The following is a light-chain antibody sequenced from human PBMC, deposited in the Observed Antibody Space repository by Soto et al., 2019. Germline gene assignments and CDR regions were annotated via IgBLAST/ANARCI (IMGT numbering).Light chain of an antibody. CDR1: SSDVGGYNY. J-gene: IGLJ1*01. Sequence: QSVLTQPASVSGSPGQSITISCTGTSSDVGGYNYVSWYQQHPGKAPKLMIYDVSNRPSGVSNRFSASQSGNTASLRISGLQAEDEGDYYCASYTSSSTLVFGSGTKVTV. CDR2: DVS. CDR3: ASYTSSSTLV. V-gene: IGLV2-14*01.